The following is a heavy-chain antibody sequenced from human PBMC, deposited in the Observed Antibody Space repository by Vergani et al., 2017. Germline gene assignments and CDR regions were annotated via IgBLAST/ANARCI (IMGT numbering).Heavy chain of an antibody. Sequence: EVQLLESGGGLVQPGGSLRVPCAASGFTFSSDAMSWVRQAPGKGLEWVSAINRGSTTYYADSVKGRFTISRDNSKNPVFLQMNSLRAEDTAVYYCAKEGRSGITPFVADWGQGTLVTVSS. CDR3: AKEGRSGITPFVAD. V-gene: IGHV3-23*01. CDR1: GFTFSSDA. CDR2: INRGSTT. D-gene: IGHD1-14*01. J-gene: IGHJ4*02.